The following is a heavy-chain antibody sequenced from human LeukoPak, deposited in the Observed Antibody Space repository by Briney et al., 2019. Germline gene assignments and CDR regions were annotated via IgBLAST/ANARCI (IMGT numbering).Heavy chain of an antibody. V-gene: IGHV4-34*01. J-gene: IGHJ3*01. CDR2: INHSGST. CDR1: GGSFSGYY. D-gene: IGHD3-22*01. Sequence: SETLSLTCAVYGGSFSGYYWSWIRQPPGKGLEWIGEINHSGSTNYNPSLKSRVTISVDTSKNQFSLKLSSVTAADTAVYYCAREAPDENYESSVPDAFDVWGQGTMVTVSS. CDR3: AREAPDENYESSVPDAFDV.